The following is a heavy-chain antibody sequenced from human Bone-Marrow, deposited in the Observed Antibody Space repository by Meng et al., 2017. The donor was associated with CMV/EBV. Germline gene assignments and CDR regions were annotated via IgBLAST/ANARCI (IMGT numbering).Heavy chain of an antibody. CDR3: ARVGGLYYFDY. J-gene: IGHJ4*02. V-gene: IGHV4-4*02. CDR1: GYSISSVYW. Sequence: CAVSGYSISSVYWWSWVRQPPSKGLEWIGEIYHSGSSNYSPSLKSRVTISVDKSKNQFSLRLTSVTAADTAVYYCARVGGLYYFDYWGQGTLVTVSS. D-gene: IGHD3/OR15-3a*01. CDR2: IYHSGSS.